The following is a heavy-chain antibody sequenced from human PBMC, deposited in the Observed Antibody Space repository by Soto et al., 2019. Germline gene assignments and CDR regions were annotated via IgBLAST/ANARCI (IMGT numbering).Heavy chain of an antibody. V-gene: IGHV3-64D*08. Sequence: GGSLRLSCSASGFTFSSYAMHWVRQAPGKGLEYVSAISSNGGSTYYADSVKGRFTISRDNSKNTLYLQMSSLRAEDTAVYYCVKGAGANYYDSSGWYRWFDYWGQGTLVTVSS. CDR1: GFTFSSYA. CDR3: VKGAGANYYDSSGWYRWFDY. CDR2: ISSNGGST. D-gene: IGHD3-22*01. J-gene: IGHJ4*02.